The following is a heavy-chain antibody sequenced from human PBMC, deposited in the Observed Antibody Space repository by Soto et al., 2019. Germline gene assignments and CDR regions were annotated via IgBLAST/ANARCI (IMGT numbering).Heavy chain of an antibody. CDR1: GYSFTSYW. CDR2: IYPGDSDT. Sequence: GESLKISCKGSGYSFTSYWIGWVRQMPGKGLEWMGIIYPGDSDTRYSPSFQGQVTISADRSISTAYLQWSSLKASDTAMYYCGGYNILVARPGSSSWSFYYYYYGMDVWGQGTTVTVSS. CDR3: GGYNILVARPGSSSWSFYYYYYGMDV. V-gene: IGHV5-51*01. J-gene: IGHJ6*02. D-gene: IGHD6-13*01.